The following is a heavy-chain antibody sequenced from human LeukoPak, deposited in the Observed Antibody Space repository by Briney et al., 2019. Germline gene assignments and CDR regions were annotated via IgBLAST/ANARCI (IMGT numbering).Heavy chain of an antibody. J-gene: IGHJ4*02. Sequence: ASVKVSCKTSGYTFTNYYMHWVRQGPGLGFEWMGWINPKSGGTSYPQNFQGRLTMTRDTSISTAYMELSRLGSDDTAAYYCVPSANYYYFDYWGQGTLVTVSS. CDR1: GYTFTNYY. D-gene: IGHD4/OR15-4a*01. V-gene: IGHV1-2*02. CDR2: INPKSGGT. CDR3: VPSANYYYFDY.